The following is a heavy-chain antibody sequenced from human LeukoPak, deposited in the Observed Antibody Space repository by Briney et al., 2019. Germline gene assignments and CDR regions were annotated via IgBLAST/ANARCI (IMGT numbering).Heavy chain of an antibody. J-gene: IGHJ4*02. D-gene: IGHD3-10*01. Sequence: SETLSLTCTVSGYSISSGYYWGWIRQPPGKGLEWIGSIYHSGSTYYNPSLKSRVTISVDTSKNQFSLKLTSVTAADTAVYYCARVLYGLGRTVTNPFDSWGQGTLVTVSS. CDR2: IYHSGST. V-gene: IGHV4-38-2*02. CDR3: ARVLYGLGRTVTNPFDS. CDR1: GYSISSGYY.